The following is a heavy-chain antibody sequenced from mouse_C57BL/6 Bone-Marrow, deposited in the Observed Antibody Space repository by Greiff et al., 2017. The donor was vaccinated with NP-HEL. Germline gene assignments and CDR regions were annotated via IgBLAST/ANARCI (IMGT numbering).Heavy chain of an antibody. J-gene: IGHJ3*01. CDR3: VRGGLATY. Sequence: EAGGGLVQPKGSLKLSCAASGFSFNTYAMNWVRQAPGKGLEWVARIRSKSNNYATYYADSVKDRFTISRDDSESMLYLQMNNLKTEDTAMYYCVRGGLATYWGQGTLVTVSA. CDR1: GFSFNTYA. CDR2: IRSKSNNYAT. V-gene: IGHV10-1*01. D-gene: IGHD1-1*01.